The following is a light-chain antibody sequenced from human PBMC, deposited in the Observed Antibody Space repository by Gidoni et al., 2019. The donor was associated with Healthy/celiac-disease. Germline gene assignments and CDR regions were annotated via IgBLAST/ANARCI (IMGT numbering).Light chain of an antibody. CDR3: QQRSNGPLT. V-gene: IGKV3-11*01. CDR1: QSVSSY. Sequence: VLTQSPATLSLSPGKRATLSCRASQSVSSYLAWYQEKPGQAPRLLIYDASNRATGIPARFSGSGSGTDFTLTIGSLEPEDLAVYYCQQRSNGPLTFGGGTKVEIK. CDR2: DAS. J-gene: IGKJ4*01.